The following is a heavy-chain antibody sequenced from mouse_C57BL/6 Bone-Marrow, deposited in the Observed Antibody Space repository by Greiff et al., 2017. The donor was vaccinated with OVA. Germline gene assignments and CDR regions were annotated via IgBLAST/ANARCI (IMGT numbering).Heavy chain of an antibody. Sequence: EVHLVESGPGLVKPSQSLSLTCSVTGYSITSGYYWNWIRQFPGNKLEWMGYISYDGSNNYNPSLKNRISITRDTSKNQFFLKLNSVTTEDTATYYCARDRKGREFAYWGQGTLVTVSA. CDR3: ARDRKGREFAY. J-gene: IGHJ3*01. D-gene: IGHD3-3*01. CDR1: GYSITSGYY. CDR2: ISYDGSN. V-gene: IGHV3-6*01.